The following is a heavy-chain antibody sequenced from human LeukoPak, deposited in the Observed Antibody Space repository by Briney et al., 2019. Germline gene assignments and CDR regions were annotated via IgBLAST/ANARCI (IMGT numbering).Heavy chain of an antibody. CDR2: IQYDGSIE. Sequence: GGSLRLSCAASGFTFSSFGMHWVRQAPGKGLEWVAFIQYDGSIEYYADSVKGRFTISRDNSKNTLYLHMNSLRADDTAIYYCAKRDYWGQGTLVTVSS. CDR1: GFTFSSFG. CDR3: AKRDY. V-gene: IGHV3-30*02. J-gene: IGHJ4*02.